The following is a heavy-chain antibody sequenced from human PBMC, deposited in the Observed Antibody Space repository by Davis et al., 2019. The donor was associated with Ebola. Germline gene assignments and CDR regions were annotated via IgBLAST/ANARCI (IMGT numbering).Heavy chain of an antibody. J-gene: IGHJ4*02. Sequence: GESLKISCAASGFSFSSYWMSWVRQAPGKGLEWVANTKHDGNDKYYVDSVRGRFTISRDNAKNSLYLQMNSLRAEDTAVYYCARGPTDPSGGWGQGTLVTVSS. CDR3: ARGPTDPSGG. V-gene: IGHV3-7*03. CDR1: GFSFSSYW. D-gene: IGHD3-16*01. CDR2: TKHDGNDK.